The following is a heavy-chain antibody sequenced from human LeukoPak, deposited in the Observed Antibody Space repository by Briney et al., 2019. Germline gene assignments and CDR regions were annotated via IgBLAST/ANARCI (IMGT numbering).Heavy chain of an antibody. CDR2: ITTSDGNT. Sequence: GGSLRLSCVGSGFIFGSYWMSWVRQAPGKGLEWVSTITTSDGNTYYADSVKGRFTVSRDNSKNTLFLQMNSLRAEDTAVYYCAKDGGLWVSAHWGDSWGRGTLVTVSS. V-gene: IGHV3-23*01. D-gene: IGHD7-27*01. CDR1: GFIFGSYW. CDR3: AKDGGLWVSAHWGDS. J-gene: IGHJ4*02.